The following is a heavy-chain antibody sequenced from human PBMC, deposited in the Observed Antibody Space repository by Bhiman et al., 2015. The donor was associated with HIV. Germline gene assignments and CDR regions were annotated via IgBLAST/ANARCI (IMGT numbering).Heavy chain of an antibody. CDR3: ARSYSSSSAFDY. V-gene: IGHV3-11*04. CDR1: GFTFSDYY. D-gene: IGHD6-6*01. J-gene: IGHJ4*02. CDR2: ISSSGSTI. Sequence: QVQLVESGGGLVKPGGSLRLSCAASGFTFSDYYMSWIRQAPGKGLEWVSYISSSGSTIYHADSVKAQFTISRDNAKNSLYLQMNSLRAEDTAVYYCARSYSSSSAFDYWGQGILVTVSS.